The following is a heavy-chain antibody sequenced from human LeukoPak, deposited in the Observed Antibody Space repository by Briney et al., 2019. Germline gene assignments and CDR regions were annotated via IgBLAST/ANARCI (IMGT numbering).Heavy chain of an antibody. V-gene: IGHV4-38-2*01. Sequence: KPSRTLSLTCAVSGYSISSGYYWGWIRQPPGKGPEWIGNIYHSASTYYNPSLKSRVTISVDTSKNQFSLKLSSVTAADTAVYYCATVDTAMVYFDYWGQGTLVTVSS. CDR3: ATVDTAMVYFDY. CDR1: GYSISSGYY. CDR2: IYHSAST. J-gene: IGHJ4*02. D-gene: IGHD5-18*01.